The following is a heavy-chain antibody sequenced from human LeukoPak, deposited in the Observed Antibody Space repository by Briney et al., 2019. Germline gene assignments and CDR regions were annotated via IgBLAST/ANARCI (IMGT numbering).Heavy chain of an antibody. CDR3: ARGRGAWIQLWLPSYYFDY. D-gene: IGHD5-18*01. V-gene: IGHV5-51*01. CDR2: IHPGNSDT. CDR1: GYIFTNYW. J-gene: IGHJ4*02. Sequence: GESLKISCKGSGYIFTNYWIAWVRQMPGKGLEWMGIIHPGNSDTRYSPSFQGQVTISADKSISTAYLQWSSLKASDTAMYYCARGRGAWIQLWLPSYYFDYWGQGTLVTVSS.